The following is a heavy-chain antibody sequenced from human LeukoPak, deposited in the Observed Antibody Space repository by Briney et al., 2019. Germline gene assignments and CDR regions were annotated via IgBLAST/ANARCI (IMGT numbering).Heavy chain of an antibody. D-gene: IGHD4-17*01. V-gene: IGHV1-8*01. CDR1: GYTFTSYD. CDR3: ARGYSDSLLFYYGMDV. J-gene: IGHJ6*02. Sequence: ASVKVSCKASGYTFTSYDINWVRQATGQGLELMGWMNPNSGNTGYAQKFQGRVTMTRNTSIRTPYMAPSSLRSEDTAVYYCARGYSDSLLFYYGMDVWGPGTTVTVSS. CDR2: MNPNSGNT.